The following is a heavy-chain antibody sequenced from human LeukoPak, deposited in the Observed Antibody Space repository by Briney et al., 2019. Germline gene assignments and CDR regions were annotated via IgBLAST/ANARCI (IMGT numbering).Heavy chain of an antibody. CDR3: AREVASVVTPVSRWLDP. J-gene: IGHJ5*02. D-gene: IGHD4-23*01. Sequence: SETLSLTCSLSGGSITNYYWTWIRQPAGGGLEWLGRMHPSGNNNYNASLKNRVTMSIDTSKNQFSLRLSSVTAADTAIYYCAREVASVVTPVSRWLDPWGQGTLVTVSS. CDR2: MHPSGNN. CDR1: GGSITNYY. V-gene: IGHV4-4*07.